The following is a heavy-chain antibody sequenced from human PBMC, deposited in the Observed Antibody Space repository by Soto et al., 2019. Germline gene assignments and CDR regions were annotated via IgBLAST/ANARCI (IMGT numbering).Heavy chain of an antibody. D-gene: IGHD4-4*01. CDR2: ISYDGSNK. CDR1: GFTFSSYA. Sequence: QVQLVESGGGVVQPGRSLRLSCAASGFTFSSYAMHWVRQAPGKGLEWVAVISYDGSNKYYADSVKGRFTISRDNSKNTLYLQMNSLRLEDTAVYYCARPLWRDDYNWGYFDLWGRGPLVTVSS. V-gene: IGHV3-30-3*01. CDR3: ARPLWRDDYNWGYFDL. J-gene: IGHJ2*01.